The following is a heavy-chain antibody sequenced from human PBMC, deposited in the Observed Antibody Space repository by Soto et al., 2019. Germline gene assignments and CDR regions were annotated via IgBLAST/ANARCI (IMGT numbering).Heavy chain of an antibody. CDR3: ARDRYYYGSGSYYGAAFDI. CDR1: GGSISSGGYY. Sequence: QVQLQESGPGLVKPSQTLSLTCTVSGGSISSGGYYWSWIRQHPGKGLEWIEYIYYSGSTYYNPSLKSRVTISVDTSKNQFSLKLSSVTAADTAVYYCARDRYYYGSGSYYGAAFDIWGQGTMVTVSS. D-gene: IGHD3-10*01. CDR2: IYYSGST. V-gene: IGHV4-31*03. J-gene: IGHJ3*02.